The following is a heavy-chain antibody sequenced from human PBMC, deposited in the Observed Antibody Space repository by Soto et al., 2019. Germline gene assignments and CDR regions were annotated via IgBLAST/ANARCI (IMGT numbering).Heavy chain of an antibody. CDR3: AKDFPRGPMGMSLDS. CDR1: GFSFSDFG. CDR2: ISSDGSNK. D-gene: IGHD1-26*01. Sequence: QVQLVESGGGVVHPGRSLRLSCTASGFSFSDFGMHWVRQAPGKGLEWLALISSDGSNKFYADSVRGRFTVSRDRSENTLHLHMNAVRIDDTAMYYCAKDFPRGPMGMSLDSWGQGTLVIVSS. J-gene: IGHJ4*02. V-gene: IGHV3-30*18.